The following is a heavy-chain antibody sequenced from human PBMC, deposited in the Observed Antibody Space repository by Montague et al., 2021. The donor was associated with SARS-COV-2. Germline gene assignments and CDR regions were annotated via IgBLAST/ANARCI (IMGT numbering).Heavy chain of an antibody. CDR2: YN. V-gene: IGHV6-1*01. J-gene: IGHJ4*02. D-gene: IGHD6-19*01. Sequence: YNDYALSVKSRVNIPPDSAKNQFSLQLTSVTPEDTALYYCARQDTSGWLTFDYWGQGILVTVSS. CDR3: ARQDTSGWLTFDY.